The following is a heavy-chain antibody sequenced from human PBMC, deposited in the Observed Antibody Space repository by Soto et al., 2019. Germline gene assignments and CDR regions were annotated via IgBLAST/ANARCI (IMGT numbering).Heavy chain of an antibody. CDR1: GFTFSTFA. Sequence: GGSLRLSCAASGFTFSTFAMNWVRQAPGKGLEWVSGITGGSGFTFYADSVKGRFTISRDDSENTLFLQMSSLRAEDTAQYYCAKSGTTNYFDFWGQGTLVTVSA. V-gene: IGHV3-23*01. CDR3: AKSGTTNYFDF. D-gene: IGHD1-26*01. CDR2: ITGGSGFT. J-gene: IGHJ4*02.